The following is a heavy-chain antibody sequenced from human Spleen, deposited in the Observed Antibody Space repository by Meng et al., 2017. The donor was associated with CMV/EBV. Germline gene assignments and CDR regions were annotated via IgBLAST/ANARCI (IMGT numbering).Heavy chain of an antibody. D-gene: IGHD6-6*01. J-gene: IGHJ6*02. Sequence: GESLKISCAASGFPFSSYEMNWVRQAPGKGLEWVSYISSSGSTIYYPDSVKGRFTISRDNAKNSLYLQMNSLRAEDTAVYYCARDSSSYGMDGWGQGTTVTVSS. V-gene: IGHV3-48*03. CDR2: ISSSGSTI. CDR3: ARDSSSYGMDG. CDR1: GFPFSSYE.